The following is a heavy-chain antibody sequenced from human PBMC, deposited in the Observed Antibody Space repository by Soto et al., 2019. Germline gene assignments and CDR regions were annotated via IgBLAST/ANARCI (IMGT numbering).Heavy chain of an antibody. V-gene: IGHV4-59*01. CDR3: AASFGNAWYTY. D-gene: IGHD3-16*01. CDR1: GGSISSYY. Sequence: SETLSLTCTVSGGSISSYYWSWIRQPPGKGLEWIGYIYYSGSTNYNPSLKSRLTISVDRSKSQFTLQLASVTVADTAIYYRAASFGNAWYTYWGQGTQVTVSS. CDR2: IYYSGST. J-gene: IGHJ4*02.